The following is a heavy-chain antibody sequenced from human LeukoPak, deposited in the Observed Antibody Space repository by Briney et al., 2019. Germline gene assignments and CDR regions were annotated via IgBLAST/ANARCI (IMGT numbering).Heavy chain of an antibody. CDR1: GGSISSGDYY. Sequence: SQTLSLTCTVSGGSISSGDYYCSWIRQHPGKGLEWIGYIYYSGSTYYNPSLKSRVTISVDTSKNQFSLRLSSVTAADTAVYYCAGREYTYGSFDFWGQGTLVTVSS. V-gene: IGHV4-31*03. CDR3: AGREYTYGSFDF. CDR2: IYYSGST. J-gene: IGHJ4*02. D-gene: IGHD5-18*01.